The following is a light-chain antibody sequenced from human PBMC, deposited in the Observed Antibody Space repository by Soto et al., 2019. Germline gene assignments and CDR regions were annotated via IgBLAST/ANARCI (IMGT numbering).Light chain of an antibody. CDR1: QSISGW. J-gene: IGKJ1*01. CDR3: QQYDSSWT. V-gene: IGKV1-5*01. Sequence: IKMTQSPSTLSAPVGDRVTIPFRASQSISGWLAWYQQKPGKAPKLLIYDASSLESGVPSRFSGSGSGTEFTLTISSLQPDDFATYYCQQYDSSWTFGQGTKVDIK. CDR2: DAS.